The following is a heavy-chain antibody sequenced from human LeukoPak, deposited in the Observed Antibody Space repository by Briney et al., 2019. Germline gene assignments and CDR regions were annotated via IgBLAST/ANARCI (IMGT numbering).Heavy chain of an antibody. CDR1: GFTSSSYW. V-gene: IGHV3-7*01. Sequence: GGSLRLSCAASGFTSSSYWMSWVRQAQGKGLGWVANTKQDGSEKYYVDSVKGRFTICRDNAKNSLYLQMNSVRAEYTAVYYCARDAEDMTTVTTGFDYWGQGTLVTVSS. CDR2: TKQDGSEK. J-gene: IGHJ4*02. CDR3: ARDAEDMTTVTTGFDY. D-gene: IGHD4-17*01.